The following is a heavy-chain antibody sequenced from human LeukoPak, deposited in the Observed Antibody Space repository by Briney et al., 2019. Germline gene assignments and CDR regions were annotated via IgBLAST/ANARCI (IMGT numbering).Heavy chain of an antibody. CDR2: ISEKGGTK. CDR3: AKRGVVIRGLLVIGYHQEAYHYDF. V-gene: IGHV3-23*01. D-gene: IGHD3-10*01. Sequence: GESLRLSCVVSGISLSNYAMTWVRQAPGKGLEWVSYISEKGGTKTYADSVKGRFTIARDTSLNTLYLQMNNLRAEDTAVYFCAKRGVVIRGLLVIGYHQEAYHYDFWGQGVLVTVSS. J-gene: IGHJ4*02. CDR1: GISLSNYA.